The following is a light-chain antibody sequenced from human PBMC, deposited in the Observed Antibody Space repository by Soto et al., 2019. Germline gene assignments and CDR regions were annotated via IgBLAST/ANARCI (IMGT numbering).Light chain of an antibody. CDR2: GAS. J-gene: IGKJ5*01. V-gene: IGKV3-20*01. CDR1: QSVTSGY. CDR3: QQYSSSPSIT. Sequence: EIVLTQSPGTLSLSPGGRATLSCRASQSVTSGYLAWYQQKPGQAPRLLIYGASTSATGIPDRFSGSGSGTDFTLTISRLEPEDFAVYYCQQYSSSPSITFGQGTRLEIK.